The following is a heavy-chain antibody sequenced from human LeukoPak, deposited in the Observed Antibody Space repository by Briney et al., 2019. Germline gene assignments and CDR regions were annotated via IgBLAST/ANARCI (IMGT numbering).Heavy chain of an antibody. Sequence: GGSLRLSCAASGFTFSDCYMSWIRQAPGKGLEWVSYISSSSSTIYYADSVKGRFTISRDNAKNSLYLQMNSLRAEDTAVYYCARDSPGYSYGFDYWGQGTLVTVSS. CDR2: ISSSSSTI. CDR3: ARDSPGYSYGFDY. V-gene: IGHV3-11*04. D-gene: IGHD5-18*01. J-gene: IGHJ4*02. CDR1: GFTFSDCY.